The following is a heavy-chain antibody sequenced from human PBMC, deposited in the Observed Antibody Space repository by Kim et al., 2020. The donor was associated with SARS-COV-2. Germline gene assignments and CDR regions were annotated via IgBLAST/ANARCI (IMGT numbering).Heavy chain of an antibody. J-gene: IGHJ5*02. D-gene: IGHD5-12*01. Sequence: SETLSLTCTVSGGSISSSSYYWGWIRQPPGKGLEWIGSIYYSGSTYYNPSLESRVTISVDTSKNQFSLKLSSVTAADTAVYYCARLVPLSVYIDQHWVDP. V-gene: IGHV4-39*01. CDR1: GGSISSSSYY. CDR2: IYYSGST. CDR3: ARLVPLSVYIDQHWVDP.